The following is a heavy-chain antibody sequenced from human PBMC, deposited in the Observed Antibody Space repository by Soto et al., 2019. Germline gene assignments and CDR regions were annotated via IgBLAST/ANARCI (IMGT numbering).Heavy chain of an antibody. CDR1: GGSVSSDSYY. CDR2: IYFSGTT. Sequence: PSETLSLTCSVSGGSVSSDSYYWSWIRQPPGAGLEWIGYIYFSGTTNYNPSLESRVTILVDSSKNQFSLKLSSVTAADTAVYYCARSPDSGDYLDDWGQGTLVTVSS. J-gene: IGHJ4*02. V-gene: IGHV4-61*01. D-gene: IGHD4-17*01. CDR3: ARSPDSGDYLDD.